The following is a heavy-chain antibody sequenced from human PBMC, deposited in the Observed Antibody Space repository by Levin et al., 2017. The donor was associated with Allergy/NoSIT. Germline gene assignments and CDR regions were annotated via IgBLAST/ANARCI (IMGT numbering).Heavy chain of an antibody. Sequence: SETLSLTCIVSGGSMNSSNSYWGWIRQPPGKGLQWLGNIYNRGTTYYNPSLKSRVTMAVDTSKNQFSLKLNSVTAEDTAVYFCARSDISNTYYPINWDYWGQGILVAVSS. CDR3: ARSDISNTYYPINWDY. V-gene: IGHV4-39*01. CDR2: IYNRGTT. CDR1: GGSMNSSNSY. J-gene: IGHJ4*02. D-gene: IGHD1-26*01.